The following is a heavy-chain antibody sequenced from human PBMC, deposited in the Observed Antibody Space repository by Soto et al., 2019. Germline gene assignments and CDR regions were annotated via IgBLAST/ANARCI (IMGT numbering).Heavy chain of an antibody. V-gene: IGHV3-30*18. Sequence: LRLSCAASGFTFSSYGMHWVRQAPGKGLEWVTLISYDGGNKYYADSVKGRFSISRDNSRNTLYLQMNSLRPEDAAVYYCVKSLGFCSSSSCSRDYYYYYGMDVWGQGTTVTVSS. CDR1: GFTFSSYG. CDR3: VKSLGFCSSSSCSRDYYYYYGMDV. CDR2: ISYDGGNK. D-gene: IGHD2-2*01. J-gene: IGHJ6*02.